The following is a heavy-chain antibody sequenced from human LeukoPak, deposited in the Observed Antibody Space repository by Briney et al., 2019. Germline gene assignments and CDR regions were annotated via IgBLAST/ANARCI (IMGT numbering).Heavy chain of an antibody. CDR2: IYTSGST. CDR1: GGSISSGSYY. V-gene: IGHV4-61*02. D-gene: IGHD6-13*01. CDR3: ARGGIAAAGLDY. Sequence: SETLSLTCTVSGGSISSGSYYWSWIRQPAGKGLEWIGRIYTSGSTNYNPSLKSRVTISVDTSKNQFSLKLSSVTAADTAVYYCARGGIAAAGLDYWGQGTLVTVSS. J-gene: IGHJ4*02.